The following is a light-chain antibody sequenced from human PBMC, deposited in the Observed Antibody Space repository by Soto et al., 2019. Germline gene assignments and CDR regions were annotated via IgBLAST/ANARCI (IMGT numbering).Light chain of an antibody. V-gene: IGKV3-15*01. CDR3: QHLNNYPPFT. Sequence: EIVMTQFPDSLCVSPGESATLSCRASQSVGTTLAWYQQKQGKAPKLLISGTFTLQSGVPSRFNGSGSGTDFTLTISRLQPEDFATYYCQHLNNYPPFTFGPGTKVDLE. CDR1: QSVGTT. CDR2: GTF. J-gene: IGKJ3*01.